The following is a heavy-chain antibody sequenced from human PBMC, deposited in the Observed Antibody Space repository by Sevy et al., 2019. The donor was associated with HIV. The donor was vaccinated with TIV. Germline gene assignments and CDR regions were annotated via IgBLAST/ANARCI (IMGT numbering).Heavy chain of an antibody. CDR1: GYTFNTYR. D-gene: IGHD2-15*01. CDR3: ARAYCSGGRCYSLAS. Sequence: ASVKVSCKVSGYTFNTYRIHWVRQAPGQGLEWMGWISTHNGDTNYAQRLQGRVTMLTDTSSITAYMELKSLRSDDTAVYYCARAYCSGGRCYSLASWGQGTLVTVSS. V-gene: IGHV1-18*01. CDR2: ISTHNGDT. J-gene: IGHJ5*02.